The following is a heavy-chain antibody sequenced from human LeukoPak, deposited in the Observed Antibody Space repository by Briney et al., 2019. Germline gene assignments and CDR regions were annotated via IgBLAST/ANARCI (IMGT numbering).Heavy chain of an antibody. J-gene: IGHJ5*02. CDR1: GYSFTSYW. CDR3: ARQGRATGLFDWLDP. V-gene: IGHV5-51*01. D-gene: IGHD6-13*01. Sequence: GESLKISCKGSGYSFTSYWIGWVRQMPGKGLEWMGIIYPSDSDTRYSPSFQGQVTISADKSISTAYLQWGSLKASDTAMYYCARQGRATGLFDWLDPWGQGTLVTVSS. CDR2: IYPSDSDT.